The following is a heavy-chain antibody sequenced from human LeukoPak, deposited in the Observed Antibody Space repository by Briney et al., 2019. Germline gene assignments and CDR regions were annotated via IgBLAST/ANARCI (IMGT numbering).Heavy chain of an antibody. CDR1: GGSVSSGSYY. CDR3: ARVGSSGYYSLLYFDL. D-gene: IGHD3-22*01. CDR2: IYYSGST. Sequence: SETLSLTCTVSGGSVSSGSYYWSWIRQPPGKGLEWIGYIYYSGSTNYNPSLKSRVTISVDTSKNQFPLKLSSVTAADTAVYYCARVGSSGYYSLLYFDLWGRGTLVTVSS. V-gene: IGHV4-61*01. J-gene: IGHJ2*01.